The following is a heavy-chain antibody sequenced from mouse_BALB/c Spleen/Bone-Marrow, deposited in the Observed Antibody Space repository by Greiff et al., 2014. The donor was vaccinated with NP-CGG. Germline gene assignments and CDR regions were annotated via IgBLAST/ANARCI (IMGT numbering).Heavy chain of an antibody. Sequence: VQLQQSGAELVKPGASVKLSCTASGFYIKDTYMHWVKQRPEQGLEWIGRIDPANGNTKYDPKFQGKATITADTSSNTAYLQLSSLTSEDTAVYYCAAYYYGSSQFAYWGQGTLVTVSA. CDR1: GFYIKDTY. V-gene: IGHV14-3*02. CDR2: IDPANGNT. J-gene: IGHJ3*01. D-gene: IGHD1-1*01. CDR3: AAYYYGSSQFAY.